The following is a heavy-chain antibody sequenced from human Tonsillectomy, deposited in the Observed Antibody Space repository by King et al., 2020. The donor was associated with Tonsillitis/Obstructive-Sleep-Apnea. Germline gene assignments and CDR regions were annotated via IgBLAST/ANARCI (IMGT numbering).Heavy chain of an antibody. CDR2: IYYSGST. J-gene: IGHJ6*03. Sequence: VQLQESGPGLVKPSQTLSLTCTVSGGSISSGGYYWSWIRQHPGKGLEWIGYIYYSGSTYYNPSLKSLVTISVDTSKNQFSLKLSSVTAADTAVYYCARVGPGNYDFWSGYFNYYYMDVWGKGTTVTVSS. CDR3: ARVGPGNYDFWSGYFNYYYMDV. V-gene: IGHV4-31*01. D-gene: IGHD3-3*01. CDR1: GGSISSGGYY.